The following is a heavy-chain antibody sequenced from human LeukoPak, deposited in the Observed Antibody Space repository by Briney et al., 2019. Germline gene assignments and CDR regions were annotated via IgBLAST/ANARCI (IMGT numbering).Heavy chain of an antibody. Sequence: SGGSLRLSCAASGFTFSSYEMNWVRQAPGKGLEWVSYISSSGSTIYYADSVKGRFTISRDNAKNSLYLQMNSLTAEDTAVYYCARGGYCTSPSCYTYWYFDLWGRGTLVTVSS. CDR1: GFTFSSYE. CDR2: ISSSGSTI. CDR3: ARGGYCTSPSCYTYWYFDL. V-gene: IGHV3-48*03. J-gene: IGHJ2*01. D-gene: IGHD2-2*02.